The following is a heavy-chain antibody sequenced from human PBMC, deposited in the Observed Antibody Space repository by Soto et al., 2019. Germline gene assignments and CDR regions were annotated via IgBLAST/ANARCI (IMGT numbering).Heavy chain of an antibody. V-gene: IGHV2-70*01. CDR3: SRIRRYYDSSGYYYSYYGMDV. D-gene: IGHD3-22*01. CDR1: GFSLSTSGMC. Sequence: SGPTLVNPTQTLTLTCTFSGFSLSTSGMCVSWIRQPPGKALEWLALIDWDDDKYYSTSLKTRLTVSKDTSKNQVVLTMTNMDPVDTATYYCSRIRRYYDSSGYYYSYYGMDVWGQGTTVTVSS. J-gene: IGHJ6*02. CDR2: IDWDDDK.